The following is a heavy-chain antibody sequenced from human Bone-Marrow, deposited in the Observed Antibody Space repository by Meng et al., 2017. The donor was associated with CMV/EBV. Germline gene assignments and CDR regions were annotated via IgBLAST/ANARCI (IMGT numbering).Heavy chain of an antibody. CDR2: IIPIFGTA. CDR3: ARVGSYGYGNWFDP. D-gene: IGHD5-18*01. J-gene: IGHJ5*02. Sequence: KDSGGTFSSYAISWVRQAPGQGLEWMGGIIPIFGTANYAQKFQGRVTITADKSTSTAYMELSSLRSEDTAVYYCARVGSYGYGNWFDPWGQGTLVTVSS. CDR1: GGTFSSYA. V-gene: IGHV1-69*06.